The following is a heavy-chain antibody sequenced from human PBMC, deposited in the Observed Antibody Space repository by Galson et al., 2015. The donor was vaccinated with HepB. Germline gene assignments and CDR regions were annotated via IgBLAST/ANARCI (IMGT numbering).Heavy chain of an antibody. D-gene: IGHD6-13*01. V-gene: IGHV3-64D*06. CDR1: GFTFSSYA. CDR2: ISTNGGST. Sequence: SLRLSCAASGFTFSSYAMHWVRQAPGKGLEYVSGISTNGGSTYYADSVKGRFSISRDNSKNTLYLQMSSLRAEDTAVFYCVKGPYSSSWLNPLDCWGQGTLVTVSS. J-gene: IGHJ4*02. CDR3: VKGPYSSSWLNPLDC.